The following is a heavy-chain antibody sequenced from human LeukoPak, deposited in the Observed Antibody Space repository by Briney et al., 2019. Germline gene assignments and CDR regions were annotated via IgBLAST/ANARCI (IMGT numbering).Heavy chain of an antibody. CDR3: ASLRSYSDAFDI. V-gene: IGHV5-51*01. CDR1: GHTFTSYW. D-gene: IGHD2-21*01. J-gene: IGHJ3*02. CDR2: IYPGDSDT. Sequence: GESLKISCQGSGHTFTSYWIARVRQMPGEGLEWMGIIYPGDSDTRYSPSFQGQATISADKSISTAFLQWSSLKASDSAMYYCASLRSYSDAFDIWGQGTMVTVSS.